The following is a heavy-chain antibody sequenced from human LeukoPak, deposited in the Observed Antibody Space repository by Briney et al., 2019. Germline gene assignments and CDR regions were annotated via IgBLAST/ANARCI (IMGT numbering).Heavy chain of an antibody. CDR3: ARDLAAAGISYYYYGMDV. CDR1: GFTFSSYA. Sequence: PGGSLRLSCAASGFTFSSYAMHWVRQAPGKGLEWVAVISYDGSNKYYADSVKGRFTFSRDNSKNTLYLQMNSLRAEDTAVYYCARDLAAAGISYYYYGMDVWGQGTTVTVSS. CDR2: ISYDGSNK. J-gene: IGHJ6*02. D-gene: IGHD6-13*01. V-gene: IGHV3-30-3*01.